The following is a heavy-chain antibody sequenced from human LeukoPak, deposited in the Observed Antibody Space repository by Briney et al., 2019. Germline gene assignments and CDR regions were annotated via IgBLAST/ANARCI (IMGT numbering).Heavy chain of an antibody. D-gene: IGHD6-13*01. J-gene: IGHJ5*02. CDR2: INHSGST. CDR3: ARQSRNWFDP. Sequence: SETLSLTCAVYGGSFSGYYWSWIRQPPGKGLEWIGEINHSGSTNYNPSLKSRVTISVDTSKNQFSLKLSSVTAADTAVYYCARQSRNWFDPWGQGTLVTVSS. V-gene: IGHV4-34*01. CDR1: GGSFSGYY.